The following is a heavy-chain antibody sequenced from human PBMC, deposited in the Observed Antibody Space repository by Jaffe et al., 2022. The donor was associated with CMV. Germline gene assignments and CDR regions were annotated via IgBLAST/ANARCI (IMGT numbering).Heavy chain of an antibody. CDR1: GFTFSSYW. V-gene: IGHV3-7*01. CDR3: ARDSLPTPPRTWCGGDCYSDY. CDR2: IKQDGSEK. D-gene: IGHD2-21*02. J-gene: IGHJ4*02. Sequence: EVQLVESGGGLVQPGGSLRLSCAASGFTFSSYWMSWVRQAPGKGLEWVANIKQDGSEKYYVDSVKGRFTISRDNAKNSLYLQMNSLRAEDTAVYYCARDSLPTPPRTWCGGDCYSDYWGQGTLVTVSS.